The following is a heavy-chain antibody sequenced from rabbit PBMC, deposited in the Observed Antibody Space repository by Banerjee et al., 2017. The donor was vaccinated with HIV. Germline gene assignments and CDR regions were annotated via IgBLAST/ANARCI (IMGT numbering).Heavy chain of an antibody. Sequence: QSLEESGGDLVKPGASLTLTCTASGFSFSSSYYMCWVRQAPGKGLEWIACIYSSSGSTYYASWAKGRFTISRSTSLNTVTLQLNSLTAADTATYFCARLSSSLSYAMDLWGQGTLVTVS. V-gene: IGHV1S40*01. J-gene: IGHJ6*01. D-gene: IGHD6-1*01. CDR3: ARLSSSLSYAMDL. CDR2: IYSSSGST. CDR1: GFSFSSSYY.